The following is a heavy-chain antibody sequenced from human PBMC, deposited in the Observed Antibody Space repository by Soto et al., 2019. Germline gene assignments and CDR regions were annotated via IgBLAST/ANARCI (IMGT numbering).Heavy chain of an antibody. J-gene: IGHJ4*02. V-gene: IGHV2-5*01. CDR2: IYWNDDK. CDR1: GFSLSTSGVG. Sequence: QITLKESGPTLVKPTQTLTLTCTFSGFSLSTSGVGVGWIRQPPGKALEWLALIYWNDDKRYNPSLKSRLTITKDTSKNQVVLTMTNMDPVDTATYYCAHRQQLFHFDYWGQGTLVTVSS. D-gene: IGHD2-2*01. CDR3: AHRQQLFHFDY.